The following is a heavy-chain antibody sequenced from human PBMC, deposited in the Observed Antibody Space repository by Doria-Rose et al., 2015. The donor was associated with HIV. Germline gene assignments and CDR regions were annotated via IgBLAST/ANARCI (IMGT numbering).Heavy chain of an antibody. D-gene: IGHD1-1*01. CDR2: MYYSGST. CDR3: ARGTDDYYYYYMDV. V-gene: IGHV4-39*07. Sequence: GWISQPPGKGLEWIGIMYYSGSTYYNPSLKSRVTISVDTSKNQFSLKLSSVTAADTAVYYCARGTDDYYYYYMDVWGKGTTVAVS. J-gene: IGHJ6*03.